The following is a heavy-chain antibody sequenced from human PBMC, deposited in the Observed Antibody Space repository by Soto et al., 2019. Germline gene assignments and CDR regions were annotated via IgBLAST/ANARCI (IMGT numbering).Heavy chain of an antibody. J-gene: IGHJ5*02. Sequence: SGPTLVKPTQTLTLTCTFSGFSLSTSGVGVGWIRQPPGKALEWLALIYWNDDKRYSPSLKSRLTITKDTSKNQVVLTMTNMDPVDTATYYCAQTRYCSGGSCYWFDPWGQGTLVTVSS. CDR2: IYWNDDK. CDR1: GFSLSTSGVG. V-gene: IGHV2-5*01. CDR3: AQTRYCSGGSCYWFDP. D-gene: IGHD2-15*01.